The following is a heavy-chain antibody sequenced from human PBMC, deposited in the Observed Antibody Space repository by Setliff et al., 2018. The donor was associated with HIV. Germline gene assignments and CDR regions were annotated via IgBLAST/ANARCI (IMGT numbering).Heavy chain of an antibody. Sequence: SETLSLTCAVYGGSLSGYHWSWIRQSPEKGLEWIGEINHSGSTNYNPSLKSRVTMSVDTSKNQFSLKLSSVTAADTAVYYCAEGAVTFGGVLNYWGQGAQVTVSS. D-gene: IGHD3-16*01. CDR2: INHSGST. V-gene: IGHV4-34*01. CDR1: GGSLSGYH. CDR3: AEGAVTFGGVLNY. J-gene: IGHJ4*02.